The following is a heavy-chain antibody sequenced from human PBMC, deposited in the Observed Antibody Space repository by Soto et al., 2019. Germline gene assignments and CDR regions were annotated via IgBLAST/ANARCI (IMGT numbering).Heavy chain of an antibody. Sequence: GGSLRLSCAASGFTFSSYWMSWVRQAPGKGLEWVANIKQDGSEKFYVDSVKGRFTISKDNAKNSVYLQMSSLRSEDTAVYYCARDVDGGSNWFDPWRQGTLVTVAS. CDR1: GFTFSSYW. V-gene: IGHV3-7*03. CDR3: ARDVDGGSNWFDP. CDR2: IKQDGSEK. J-gene: IGHJ5*02. D-gene: IGHD2-15*01.